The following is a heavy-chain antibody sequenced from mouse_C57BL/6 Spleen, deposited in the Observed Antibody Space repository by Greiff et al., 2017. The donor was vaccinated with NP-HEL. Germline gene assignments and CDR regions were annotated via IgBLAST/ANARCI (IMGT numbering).Heavy chain of an antibody. V-gene: IGHV1-69*01. J-gene: IGHJ3*01. CDR2: IDPSDSYT. D-gene: IGHD1-1*01. Sequence: QVQLQQPGAELVMPGASVKLSCKASGYTFTSYWMHWVKQRPGQGLEWIGEIDPSDSYTNYNQKFKGKSTLTVDKSSSTAYMQLSSLTSEDSAVYYCARSTVVAKDWFAYWGQGTLVTVSA. CDR3: ARSTVVAKDWFAY. CDR1: GYTFTSYW.